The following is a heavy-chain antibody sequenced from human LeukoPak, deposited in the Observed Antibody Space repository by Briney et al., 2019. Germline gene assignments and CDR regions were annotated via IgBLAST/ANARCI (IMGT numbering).Heavy chain of an antibody. CDR2: IYYSGSS. V-gene: IGHV4-59*01. Sequence: PETLSLTCTVSGDSISTFLWSWIRQPPGKGLEWIGYIYYSGSSNYNPSLKSRVTISVDTSKNQFSLKLTSVTAADTAVYYCARGGHYYDSSGYYNAFDIWGQGTMVTVSS. D-gene: IGHD3-22*01. J-gene: IGHJ3*02. CDR3: ARGGHYYDSSGYYNAFDI. CDR1: GDSISTFL.